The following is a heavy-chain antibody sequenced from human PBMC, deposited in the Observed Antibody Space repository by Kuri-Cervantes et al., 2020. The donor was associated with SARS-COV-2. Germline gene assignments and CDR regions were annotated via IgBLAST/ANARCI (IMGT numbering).Heavy chain of an antibody. Sequence: GESLKISCAASGFTFSYYYMSGVRQAPGKGLEWVAVISSDGNYKYYGDSVKGRFTISRDNSKNTLYLQMSSLRAEDTAVYYCVRSGAVAGTFDYWGQGTLVTVSS. J-gene: IGHJ4*02. D-gene: IGHD6-19*01. CDR2: ISSDGNYK. V-gene: IGHV3-30*14. CDR1: GFTFSYYY. CDR3: VRSGAVAGTFDY.